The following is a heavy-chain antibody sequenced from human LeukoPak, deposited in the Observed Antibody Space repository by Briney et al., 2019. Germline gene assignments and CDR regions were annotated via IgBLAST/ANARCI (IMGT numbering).Heavy chain of an antibody. CDR2: ISGSGATT. CDR3: AKDQSRVGASDPFDY. D-gene: IGHD1-26*01. Sequence: GGSLRLSCAASGFTFSSCAMTWVRQAPGKGLEWVSSISGSGATTYYADSVKGRFTISRDNSNNTVYLQMNSLRAEDTAVYYCAKDQSRVGASDPFDYWGHGMQVGVSS. J-gene: IGHJ4*01. V-gene: IGHV3-23*01. CDR1: GFTFSSCA.